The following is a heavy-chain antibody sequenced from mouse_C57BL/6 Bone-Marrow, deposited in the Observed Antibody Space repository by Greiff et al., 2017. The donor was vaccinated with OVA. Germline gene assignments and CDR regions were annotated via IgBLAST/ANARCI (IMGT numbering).Heavy chain of an antibody. CDR1: GYAFSSYW. J-gene: IGHJ3*01. CDR3: ARSSIYYSWLAY. Sequence: VQLQQSGAELVKPGASVKISCKASGYAFSSYWMNWVKQRPGKGLEWIGKIYPGAGATNYNGKFKGKATLTADKSSSTAYMQLSSLTSEDSAVYFGARSSIYYSWLAYWGQGTLVTVSA. D-gene: IGHD1-1*01. V-gene: IGHV1-80*01. CDR2: IYPGAGAT.